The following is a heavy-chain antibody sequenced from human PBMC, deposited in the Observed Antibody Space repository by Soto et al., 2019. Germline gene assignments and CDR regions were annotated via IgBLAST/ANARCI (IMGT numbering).Heavy chain of an antibody. Sequence: PSETLSLTCTVSGASISTTSHFWGWIRQPPGKGLEWIVSVYNSATTFYNPSLESRVTLSVDTSKNQFSLKLSSVTAADTAVYYCARGMITFGGVIYWGQGTLVTVSS. D-gene: IGHD3-16*01. CDR2: VYNSATT. CDR3: ARGMITFGGVIY. CDR1: GASISTTSHF. J-gene: IGHJ4*02. V-gene: IGHV4-39*01.